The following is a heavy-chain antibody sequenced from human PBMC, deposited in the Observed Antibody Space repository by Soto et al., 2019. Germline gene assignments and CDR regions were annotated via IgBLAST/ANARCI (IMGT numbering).Heavy chain of an antibody. J-gene: IGHJ4*02. CDR1: GFTFSSYG. D-gene: IGHD3-16*02. CDR2: ISYDGSDK. V-gene: IGHV3-30*18. Sequence: QVQLVESGGGVVQPGRSLRLSCAASGFTFSSYGMHWVRQAPGKGLEWVAVISYDGSDKYYADSVKGRFTISRVNSKNTLNLQMNSLRADDTAVYYCAKALGELSPESYDYWGQGTLITVSS. CDR3: AKALGELSPESYDY.